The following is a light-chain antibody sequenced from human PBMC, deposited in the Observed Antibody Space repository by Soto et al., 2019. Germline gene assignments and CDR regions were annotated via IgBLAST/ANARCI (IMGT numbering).Light chain of an antibody. V-gene: IGKV3-20*01. J-gene: IGKJ1*01. CDR2: GAS. CDR1: QSVARD. CDR3: QQYGSSGT. Sequence: ILMTQSPATLSVSPGERATLSCRASQSVARDLAWYQKKPGQPPRLLIYGASNRATGIPDRFSGSGSGTDFTLTISRLEPEDFAVYYCQQYGSSGTFGQGTKVDIK.